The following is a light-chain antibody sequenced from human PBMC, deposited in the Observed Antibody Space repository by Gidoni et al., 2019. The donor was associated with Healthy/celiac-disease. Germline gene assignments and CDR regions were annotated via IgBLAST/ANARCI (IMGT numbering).Light chain of an antibody. J-gene: IGKJ2*01. CDR2: AAS. Sequence: DIQMTQSPSPLSASVGDRVTITCRASQSISSYLNWYQQKPGKAPKLLIYAASSLQSGVPSRFSGSGSGTDFTLTIRSLQPEDFATYYFQQSYSTLYTFGQGTKLEIK. CDR1: QSISSY. V-gene: IGKV1-39*01. CDR3: QQSYSTLYT.